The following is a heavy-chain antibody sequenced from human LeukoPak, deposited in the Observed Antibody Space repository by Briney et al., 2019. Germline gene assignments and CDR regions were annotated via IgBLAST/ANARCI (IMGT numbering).Heavy chain of an antibody. CDR1: GFTFSSYA. CDR3: ARALRGVLLDY. V-gene: IGHV3-30*04. D-gene: IGHD3-10*01. CDR2: ISYDGSNK. Sequence: PGGSLRLSCAASGFTFSSYAMHWVRQAPGKGLEWVAVISYDGSNKYYADSVKGRFTISRDNSKNTLYLQMNSLRAEDTAVYYCARALRGVLLDYWGQGTLVTVSS. J-gene: IGHJ4*02.